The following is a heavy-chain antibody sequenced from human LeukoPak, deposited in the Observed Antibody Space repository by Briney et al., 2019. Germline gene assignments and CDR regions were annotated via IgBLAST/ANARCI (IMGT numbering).Heavy chain of an antibody. CDR1: GFTFSSYA. V-gene: IGHV3-23*01. CDR3: AREGVSYMDV. CDR2: FSFNGEST. Sequence: GGSLRLSCAASGFTFSSYAMTWVRQAPGKGLEWVSSFSFNGESTYYADSVKGRFTISRDNSKNTLYLQMNSLRADDTAVYYCAREGVSYMDVWGKGTTVTISS. J-gene: IGHJ6*03.